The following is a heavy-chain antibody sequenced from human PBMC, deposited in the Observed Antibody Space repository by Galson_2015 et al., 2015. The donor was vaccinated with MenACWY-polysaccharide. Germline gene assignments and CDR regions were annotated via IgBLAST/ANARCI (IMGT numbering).Heavy chain of an antibody. Sequence: TLSLTCTVSGASIGSGDDYCWTWIRQRPGKVLEWIGDIYYSGSTNYNPSLKSRVTIAVDNSKNQFSLKLTSVTAADAAVYYCARSPIAAAGIVWGQGTLVTVSS. J-gene: IGHJ4*02. CDR2: IYYSGST. CDR1: GASIGSGDDYC. V-gene: IGHV4-30-4*08. CDR3: ARSPIAAAGIV. D-gene: IGHD6-13*01.